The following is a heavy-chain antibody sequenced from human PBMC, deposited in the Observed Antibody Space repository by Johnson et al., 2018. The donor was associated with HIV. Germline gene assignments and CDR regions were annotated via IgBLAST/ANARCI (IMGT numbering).Heavy chain of an antibody. CDR1: GFTFDDFA. Sequence: VQLVESGGGLVQPGRSLRLSCAASGFTFDDFAMHWVRQAPGKGLEWVSGISWNSGSIGYADSVQGRFTISRDNSKNTLYLHMNTLGAEEAAVYYCAKDRSRLHDAFDIWGQGTMVTVSS. J-gene: IGHJ3*02. V-gene: IGHV3-9*01. CDR3: AKDRSRLHDAFDI. D-gene: IGHD5-24*01. CDR2: ISWNSGSI.